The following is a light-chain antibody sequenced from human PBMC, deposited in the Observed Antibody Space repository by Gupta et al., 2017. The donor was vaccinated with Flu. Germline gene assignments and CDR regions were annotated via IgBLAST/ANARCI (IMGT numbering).Light chain of an antibody. J-gene: IGKJ1*01. CDR3: KQGAHWPWA. V-gene: IGKV2-30*01. CDR2: LGS. Sequence: TLGQPAPISCSRSQGRVYSDGNNYLNWFQQRPGQSPRRLINLGSCRDSGVPDRFSGSGSGTDFTLKISRVEAEDVGVYYCKQGAHWPWAFGQGTKVEIK. CDR1: QGRVYSDGNNY.